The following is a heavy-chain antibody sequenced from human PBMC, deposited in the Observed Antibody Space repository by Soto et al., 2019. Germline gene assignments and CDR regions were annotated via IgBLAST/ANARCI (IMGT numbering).Heavy chain of an antibody. CDR2: IWYDGSNT. CDR1: GFTFSSYG. V-gene: IGHV3-33*06. Sequence: QVQLVESGGGVVQRGGSLRLSCAASGFTFSSYGMHWVRQAPGKGLEWVAVIWYDGSNTYYADSVKGRYTISRDDSKNTVYLQMNSLAVDDTAVYYCTKDPLIALAAYDAFDFWGQGTSVTVSS. J-gene: IGHJ3*01. CDR3: TKDPLIALAAYDAFDF. D-gene: IGHD6-19*01.